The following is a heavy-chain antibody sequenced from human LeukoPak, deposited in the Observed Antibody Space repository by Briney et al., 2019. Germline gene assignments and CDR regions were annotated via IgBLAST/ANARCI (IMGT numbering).Heavy chain of an antibody. V-gene: IGHV4-61*02. D-gene: IGHD3-22*01. J-gene: IGHJ4*02. CDR3: ARSSSLLLQGYYFDY. CDR1: GGSLSSGSYY. Sequence: SQTLSLTCTDSGGSLSSGSYYGSWIRQPAGKGLEWIGRIYTSGSTNYHPSLKSRVTISVDTSKNQFSLKLSSVTAADTAVYYCARSSSLLLQGYYFDYWGQGTLVTVSS. CDR2: IYTSGST.